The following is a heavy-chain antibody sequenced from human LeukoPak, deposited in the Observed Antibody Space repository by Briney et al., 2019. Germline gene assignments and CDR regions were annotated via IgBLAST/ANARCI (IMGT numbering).Heavy chain of an antibody. CDR1: GGSISSYY. V-gene: IGHV4-59*01. CDR2: IYYSGST. Sequence: SETLSLTCTVSGGSISSYYWGWIRQPPGKGLEWIGYIYYSGSTNYNPSLKSRVTISVDTSKNQFSLKLSSVTAADTAVYYCATSRDGYNYGLAYWGQGTLVTVSS. J-gene: IGHJ4*02. CDR3: ATSRDGYNYGLAY. D-gene: IGHD5-24*01.